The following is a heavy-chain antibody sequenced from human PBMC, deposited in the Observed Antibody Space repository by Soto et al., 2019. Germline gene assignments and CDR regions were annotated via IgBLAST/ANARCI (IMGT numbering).Heavy chain of an antibody. V-gene: IGHV1-69*06. D-gene: IGHD4-17*01. CDR2: IIPIFGTA. J-gene: IGHJ4*02. Sequence: ASVKFSCQASGGTFSSYAISWVRQAPGQGLEWMGGIIPIFGTANYAHKFQGRVTITADKSTSTAYMELSSLRVEDTAVYYCARRTVTTYHYFDYWGQGTLVTVSS. CDR3: ARRTVTTYHYFDY. CDR1: GGTFSSYA.